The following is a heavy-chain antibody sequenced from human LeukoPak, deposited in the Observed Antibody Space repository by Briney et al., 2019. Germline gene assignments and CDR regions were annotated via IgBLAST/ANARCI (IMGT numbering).Heavy chain of an antibody. CDR3: ARARRIAAAGPFDY. CDR1: GYSISSGYY. J-gene: IGHJ4*02. D-gene: IGHD6-13*01. Sequence: SETLSLTCTVSGYSISSGYYWGWIRQPPGKGLEWIGSIYRSGSTYYNPSLKSRVTISVDTSKNQFSLKLSSVTAADTAVYYCARARRIAAAGPFDYWGQGTLVTVSS. V-gene: IGHV4-38-2*02. CDR2: IYRSGST.